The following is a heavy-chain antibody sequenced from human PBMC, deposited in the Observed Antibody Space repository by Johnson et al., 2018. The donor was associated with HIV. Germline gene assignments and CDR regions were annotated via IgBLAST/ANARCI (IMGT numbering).Heavy chain of an antibody. Sequence: VQLVESGGGLVQPGGSLRLSCAASGFTFSSYWMSWVRQAPGKGLEWVANIKQDGSEKYYVDSVKGRFTISRDNSKNTLYLQMNSLRAEDTAVYYCAREIPQQWLVRRGAFDIWGQGTMVTVSS. V-gene: IGHV3-7*01. CDR3: AREIPQQWLVRRGAFDI. D-gene: IGHD6-19*01. J-gene: IGHJ3*02. CDR1: GFTFSSYW. CDR2: IKQDGSEK.